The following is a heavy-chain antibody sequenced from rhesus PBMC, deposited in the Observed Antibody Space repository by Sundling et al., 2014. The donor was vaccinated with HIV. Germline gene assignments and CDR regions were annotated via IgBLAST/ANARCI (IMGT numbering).Heavy chain of an antibody. CDR2: IHGRDSNT. CDR3: ARTGPWTGYYSFDF. CDR1: GASISSHY. D-gene: IGHD3-3*01. J-gene: IGHJ4*01. V-gene: IGHV4S2*01. Sequence: QVQLQESGPGLVKPSETLPLTCAVSGASISSHYWSWIRQAPGKGLEWIGYIHGRDSNTDYNPSLKSRVTLSVDTSKNQFSLRLNSVTAADTAVYSCARTGPWTGYYSFDFWGQGVLVTVSP.